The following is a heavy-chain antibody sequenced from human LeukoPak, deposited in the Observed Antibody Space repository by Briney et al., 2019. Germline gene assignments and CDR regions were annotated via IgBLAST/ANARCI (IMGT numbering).Heavy chain of an antibody. D-gene: IGHD6-19*01. CDR2: IRSSSCYI. Sequence: PGGSLRLSCAAPGFTFSNYAMNWVRQAPGKGPEWVSFIRSSSCYIYYADSVKGRFTISRDNAKNSLYLQMNSLRAEDTAVYYCARPGIAVAGEFFDYWGQGTLVTVSS. V-gene: IGHV3-21*01. CDR3: ARPGIAVAGEFFDY. J-gene: IGHJ4*02. CDR1: GFTFSNYA.